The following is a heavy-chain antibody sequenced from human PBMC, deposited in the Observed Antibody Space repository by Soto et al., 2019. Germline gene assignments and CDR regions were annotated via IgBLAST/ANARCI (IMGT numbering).Heavy chain of an antibody. D-gene: IGHD3-9*01. Sequence: ASVKVSCKASGGTFSSYAISWVRQAPGQGLEWVGGIIPIFGTANYAQKFQGRVTITADKSTSTAYMELSSLRSEDTAVYYCAAVLRYFDSLAYFQHWGQGXLVTVHS. V-gene: IGHV1-69*06. CDR3: AAVLRYFDSLAYFQH. J-gene: IGHJ1*01. CDR2: IIPIFGTA. CDR1: GGTFSSYA.